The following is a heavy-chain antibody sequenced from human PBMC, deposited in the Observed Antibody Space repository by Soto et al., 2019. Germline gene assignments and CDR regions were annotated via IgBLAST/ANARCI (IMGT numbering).Heavy chain of an antibody. V-gene: IGHV4-31*03. CDR2: IYYSGST. Sequence: SETLSLTCTVSGGSISSGGYYWGWIRQHPGKGLEWIGYIYYSGSTYYNPSLKSRVTISVDTSKNQFSLKLSSVTAADTAVCYCARDSVYDYVWGSYRYPYYGMDVWGQGTTVT. J-gene: IGHJ6*02. CDR3: ARDSVYDYVWGSYRYPYYGMDV. D-gene: IGHD3-16*02. CDR1: GGSISSGGYY.